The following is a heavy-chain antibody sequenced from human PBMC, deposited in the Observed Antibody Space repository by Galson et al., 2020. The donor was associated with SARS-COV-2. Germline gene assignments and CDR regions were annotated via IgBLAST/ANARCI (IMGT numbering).Heavy chain of an antibody. V-gene: IGHV4-34*01. CDR2: INHSGST. D-gene: IGHD2-21*02. CDR1: AGSFSTSY. CDR3: AGCGGDCSRDY. Sequence: SQASETLSLTCTVYAGSFSTSYWSWTRQPPGKGLEWMGEINHSGSTNLNPSLRSRVTISLDTSKNQLSLKLSSVTAADTAVYSCAGCGGDCSRDYWGQGTLVTVSS. J-gene: IGHJ4*02.